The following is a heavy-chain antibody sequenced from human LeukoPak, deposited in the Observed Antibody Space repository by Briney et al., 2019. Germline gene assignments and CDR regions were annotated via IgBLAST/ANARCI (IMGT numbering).Heavy chain of an antibody. CDR3: ASMGAYDILTGYYKGVGGFDY. J-gene: IGHJ4*02. CDR1: GFTFSSYG. D-gene: IGHD3-9*01. Sequence: PGGSLRLSCAASGFTFSSYGMHWVRQAPGKGLEWVAVIWYGGSNKYYADSVKGRFTISRDNSKNTLYLQMNSLRAEDTAVYYCASMGAYDILTGYYKGVGGFDYWGQGTLVTVSS. CDR2: IWYGGSNK. V-gene: IGHV3-33*01.